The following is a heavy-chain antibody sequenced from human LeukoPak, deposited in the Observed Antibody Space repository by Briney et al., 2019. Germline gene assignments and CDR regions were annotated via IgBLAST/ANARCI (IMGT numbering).Heavy chain of an antibody. CDR3: AKRGVSYDGFDY. CDR2: ISGGGGST. V-gene: IGHV3-23*01. CDR1: GFTFSSFA. J-gene: IGHJ4*02. Sequence: GGSLRLSCAASGFTFSSFAMNWVRQAPGKGLEWVAAISGGGGSTNYADPVKGRFTISRDNSRNTLYLHMNSLRAEDTAVYYCAKRGVSYDGFDYWGQGTLVTVSS. D-gene: IGHD3-10*01.